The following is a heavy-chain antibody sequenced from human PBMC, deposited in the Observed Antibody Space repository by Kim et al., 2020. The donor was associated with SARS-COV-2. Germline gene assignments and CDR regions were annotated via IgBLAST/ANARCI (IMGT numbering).Heavy chain of an antibody. Sequence: GGSLRLSCAASGFMFGSHGMSWVRQAPGKGLEWVSGISRSGGTAYYADSVKGRFTISRDNSLNTFYLQMNSMRAEDTAVYYCAKCLVSSNTPIDKWGQGALVTVSS. J-gene: IGHJ4*02. D-gene: IGHD3-16*01. CDR1: GFMFGSHG. V-gene: IGHV3-23*01. CDR3: AKCLVSSNTPIDK. CDR2: ISRSGGTA.